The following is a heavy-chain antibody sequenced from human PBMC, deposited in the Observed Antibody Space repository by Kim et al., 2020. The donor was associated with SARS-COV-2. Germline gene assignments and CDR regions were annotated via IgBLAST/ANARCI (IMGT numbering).Heavy chain of an antibody. CDR2: ISSSGSTI. D-gene: IGHD3-3*01. CDR3: ARSLRFPDYYYYYMDV. CDR1: GFTFSSYE. J-gene: IGHJ6*03. V-gene: IGHV3-48*03. Sequence: GGSLRLSCAASGFTFSSYEMNWVRQAPGKGLEWVSYISSSGSTIYYADSVKGRFTISRDNAKNSLYLQMNSLRAEDTAVYYCARSLRFPDYYYYYMDVWGKGTTVTVSS.